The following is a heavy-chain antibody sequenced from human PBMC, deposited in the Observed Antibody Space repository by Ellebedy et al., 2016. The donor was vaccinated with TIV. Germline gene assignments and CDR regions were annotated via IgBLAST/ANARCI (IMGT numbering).Heavy chain of an antibody. CDR1: GFTFRNDW. CDR2: INSDGSST. D-gene: IGHD1-1*01. J-gene: IGHJ6*02. V-gene: IGHV3-74*01. CDR3: VRYGINGMDV. Sequence: GGSLRLSXAASGFTFRNDWMHWVRQAPGKGLVWVSRINSDGSSTTYADSVKGRFTISRENAKNFVYLQMNNVGVGDTAVYYCVRYGINGMDVWGQGTTVTVSS.